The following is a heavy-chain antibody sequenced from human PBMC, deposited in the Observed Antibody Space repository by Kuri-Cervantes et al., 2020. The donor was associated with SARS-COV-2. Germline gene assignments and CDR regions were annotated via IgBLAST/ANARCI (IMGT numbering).Heavy chain of an antibody. CDR2: ISYDGSNK. Sequence: GESLKISCAASGFTFSSYNMNWVRQAPGKGLEWVAVISYDGSNKYYADSVKGRFTISRDNSKNTLYLQMNSLRAEDTAVYYCAKDLGIRDFWSGYSYGMDVWGQGTTVTVSS. V-gene: IGHV3-30*18. D-gene: IGHD3-3*01. CDR3: AKDLGIRDFWSGYSYGMDV. CDR1: GFTFSSYN. J-gene: IGHJ6*02.